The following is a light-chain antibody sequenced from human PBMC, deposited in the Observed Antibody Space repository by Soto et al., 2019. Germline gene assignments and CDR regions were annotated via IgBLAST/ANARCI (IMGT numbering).Light chain of an antibody. J-gene: IGKJ3*01. CDR1: QSISIW. V-gene: IGKV1-5*01. CDR2: DAS. CDR3: QLYNTYSFT. Sequence: DIQMTQSPSTLSASVGDRVTITCRASQSISIWLAWYQQKPGKAPKLLIYDASTLESRVPSRFSGSGSGREFTLTFSSLQPDDFATYYCQLYNTYSFTFGPGTKVDIK.